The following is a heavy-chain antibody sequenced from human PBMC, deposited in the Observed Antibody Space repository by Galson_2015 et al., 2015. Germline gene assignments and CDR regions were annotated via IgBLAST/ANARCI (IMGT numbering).Heavy chain of an antibody. J-gene: IGHJ6*02. CDR2: ISYDGSNK. D-gene: IGHD2-8*01. Sequence: SLRISCAASGFTFSSYSMNWVRQAPGKGLEWVAVISYDGSNKYYADSVKGRFTISRDNSKNTLYLQMNSLRAEDTAVYYSAKDLVLMVYASYYYYYYGMDVWGQGTTVTVSS. CDR3: AKDLVLMVYASYYYYYYGMDV. CDR1: GFTFSSYS. V-gene: IGHV3-30*18.